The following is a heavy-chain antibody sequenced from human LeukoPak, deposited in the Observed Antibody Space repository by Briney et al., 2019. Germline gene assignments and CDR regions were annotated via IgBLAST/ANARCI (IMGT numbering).Heavy chain of an antibody. Sequence: PSETLSLTCTVSGGSISSGSYYWSWIRQPAGKGLEWIGRIYTSGSTNYNPSLKSRVTISVDRSKNQFSLKLSSVTAADTAVYYCARGVDFTGVAGTGFDYWGQGTLVTVSS. J-gene: IGHJ4*02. CDR3: ARGVDFTGVAGTGFDY. CDR1: GGSISSGSYY. CDR2: IYTSGST. V-gene: IGHV4-61*02. D-gene: IGHD6-19*01.